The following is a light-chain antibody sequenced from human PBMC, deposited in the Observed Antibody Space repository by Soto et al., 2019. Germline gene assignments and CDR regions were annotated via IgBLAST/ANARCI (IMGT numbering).Light chain of an antibody. CDR1: QGIRSY. Sequence: DIQLTQSPSFLSASVGDRVTITCRASQGIRSYLAWYQQKPGRAPKLLMYIASTLQTGVPSRFSGSQSGTEFTLTISSLQPEDFATYYCQQVNSYPITIGQGTRLEIK. CDR3: QQVNSYPIT. CDR2: IAS. J-gene: IGKJ5*01. V-gene: IGKV1-9*01.